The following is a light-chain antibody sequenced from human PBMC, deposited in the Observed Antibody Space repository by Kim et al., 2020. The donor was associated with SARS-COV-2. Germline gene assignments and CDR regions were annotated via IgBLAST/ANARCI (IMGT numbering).Light chain of an antibody. CDR2: LNSDGSH. CDR3: QTWGTGLGV. J-gene: IGLJ1*01. Sequence: QLVLTQSPSASASLGPSVTLTCTLSSGHSSYAIAWHQQQPEKGPRYLMKLNSDGSHSKGDGIPDRFSGSSSGAERYLTISSLQSEDEADYYCQTWGTGLGVFGTGTKVTVL. V-gene: IGLV4-69*01. CDR1: SGHSSYA.